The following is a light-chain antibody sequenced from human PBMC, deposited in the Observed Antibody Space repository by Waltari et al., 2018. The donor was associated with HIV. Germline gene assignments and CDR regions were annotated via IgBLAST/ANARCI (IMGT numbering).Light chain of an antibody. J-gene: IGLJ2*01. V-gene: IGLV2-23*02. CDR3: CSYASSSTLV. CDR1: SSGVGCYSY. CDR2: DVR. Sequence: QSALTQPASVSGSPGQPINISWPGTSSGVGCYSYVYWYQQRPGKAPHLMIYDVRRRPSGVSNRFSGSKSGNTASLTISGLQAEDEADYYCCSYASSSTLVFGGGTRLTVL.